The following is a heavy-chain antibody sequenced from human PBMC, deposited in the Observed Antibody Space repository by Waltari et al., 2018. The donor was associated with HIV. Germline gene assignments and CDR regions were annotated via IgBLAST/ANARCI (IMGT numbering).Heavy chain of an antibody. V-gene: IGHV3-11*01. CDR1: SDYY. Sequence: SDYYMSWIRQAPGKGLEWVSYISSSGSSIYYADSVKGRFTISRDNAKNSLYLQMNSLRAEDTAVYYCARGAYSSGWTFDYWGQGTLVTVSS. J-gene: IGHJ4*02. CDR2: ISSSGSSI. D-gene: IGHD6-19*01. CDR3: ARGAYSSGWTFDY.